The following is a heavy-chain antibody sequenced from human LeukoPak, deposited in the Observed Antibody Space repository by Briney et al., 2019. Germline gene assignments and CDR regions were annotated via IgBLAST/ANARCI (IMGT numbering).Heavy chain of an antibody. V-gene: IGHV3-23*01. CDR1: GFTFSSYA. D-gene: IGHD4-17*01. J-gene: IGHJ4*02. CDR3: AKDLTATTISYFDY. CDR2: VSGGAGST. Sequence: PGGSLRLSCAASGFTFSSYAMSWVPQAPGKGLEWVSSVSGGAGSTYYADSVKGRFTISRHNSENTLYLQMNSLRAEDTAVYYCAKDLTATTISYFDYWGQGTLVTVSS.